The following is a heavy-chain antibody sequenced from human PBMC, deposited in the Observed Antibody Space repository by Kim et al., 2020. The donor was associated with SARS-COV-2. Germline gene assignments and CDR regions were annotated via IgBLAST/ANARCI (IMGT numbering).Heavy chain of an antibody. V-gene: IGHV4-4*02. D-gene: IGHD3-16*01. Sequence: SETLSLTCAVSGASISTNNWWSWVRQSPGKGLEWIGDMYHRGSTTYNPSLKGRVTISMDTSKNQVFLTLNSVTAADTAVYYCARDVCGSWDCYMVNWFESWGQGTQVIVSS. CDR2: MYHRGST. CDR3: ARDVCGSWDCYMVNWFES. CDR1: GASISTNNW. J-gene: IGHJ5*01.